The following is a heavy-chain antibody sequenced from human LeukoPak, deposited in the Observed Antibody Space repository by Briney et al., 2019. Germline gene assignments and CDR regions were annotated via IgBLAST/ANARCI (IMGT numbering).Heavy chain of an antibody. CDR2: IYPADSDT. J-gene: IGHJ4*02. CDR3: ARLHRSGYYYFDY. CDR1: GYSFTSLL. V-gene: IGHV5-51*01. Sequence: GESLKISCKASGYSFTSLLIGLVRQMPGKGLGWMGIIYPADSDTRYSPSFQAQVTISADKSISTAYLQWSSLEASDTAMYYCARLHRSGYYYFDYWGQGTLVTVSS. D-gene: IGHD3-22*01.